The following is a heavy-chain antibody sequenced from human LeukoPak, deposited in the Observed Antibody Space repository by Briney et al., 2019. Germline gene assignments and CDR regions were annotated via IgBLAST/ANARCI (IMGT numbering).Heavy chain of an antibody. Sequence: ASVKVSCTASGYSFTNFDINWVRQATGQGLEWMGWMNPNSGNKGYAQKFQGRVTMTMNTSISTAYMELSSLRSEDRAVYYCARGPQWRGDYYYMDVWGRGTTVTVSS. J-gene: IGHJ6*03. CDR2: MNPNSGNK. CDR3: ARGPQWRGDYYYMDV. V-gene: IGHV1-8*01. CDR1: GYSFTNFD. D-gene: IGHD6-19*01.